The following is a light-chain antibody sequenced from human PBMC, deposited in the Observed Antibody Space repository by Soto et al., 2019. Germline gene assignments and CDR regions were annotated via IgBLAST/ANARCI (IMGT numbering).Light chain of an antibody. Sequence: QSALTQPASVSGSPGQSITISCTGTSSDVGGYNYVTWYQQHPGEAPKLMIHDVSSRASGVPNRFSGSKSGTTASLTISGLQAEDEADYYCCSYASSTSYVCGTGTKLTVL. CDR2: DVS. CDR1: SSDVGGYNY. J-gene: IGLJ1*01. V-gene: IGLV2-14*03. CDR3: CSYASSTSYV.